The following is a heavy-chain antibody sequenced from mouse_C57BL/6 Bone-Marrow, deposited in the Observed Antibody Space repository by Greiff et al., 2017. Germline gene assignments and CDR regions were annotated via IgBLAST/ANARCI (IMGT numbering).Heavy chain of an antibody. CDR3: ARITTFGDYAMDY. CDR2: ISNGGGST. D-gene: IGHD1-1*01. CDR1: GFTCSDYY. J-gene: IGHJ4*01. V-gene: IGHV5-12*01. Sequence: EVMLVESGGGLVQPGGSLKLSCAASGFTCSDYYMYWVRQTPEKRLEWVAYISNGGGSTYYPDTVKGRFTISRDNAKNTLYLQMSRLKSEDTAMYYCARITTFGDYAMDYWGQGTSVTVSS.